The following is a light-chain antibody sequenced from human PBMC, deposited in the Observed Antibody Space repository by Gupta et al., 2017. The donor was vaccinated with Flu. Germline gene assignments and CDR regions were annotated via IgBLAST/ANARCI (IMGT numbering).Light chain of an antibody. CDR1: QSVSSN. Sequence: ERATLCCRASQSVSSNLAWYQQKPGQAPRLLIYGASTRATGIPARFSGSGSGTEFTLTISSLQSEDFAVYYCQQYNNWPQRTFGQGTKVEIK. V-gene: IGKV3-15*01. J-gene: IGKJ1*01. CDR2: GAS. CDR3: QQYNNWPQRT.